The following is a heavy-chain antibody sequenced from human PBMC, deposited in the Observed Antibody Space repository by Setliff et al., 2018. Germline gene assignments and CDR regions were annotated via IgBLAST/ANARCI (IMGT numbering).Heavy chain of an antibody. CDR2: ISGSGGST. CDR1: GFTFSSYA. CDR3: AKNGFGVVALGVNNWFDP. J-gene: IGHJ5*02. Sequence: GGSLRLSCAASGFTFSSYAMSWVRQAPGKGLEWVSAISGSGGSTYYADSAKGRFTISRDNSKNTLYLQMNSLRAEDTAVYYCAKNGFGVVALGVNNWFDPWGQGTLVTVSS. D-gene: IGHD3-10*01. V-gene: IGHV3-23*01.